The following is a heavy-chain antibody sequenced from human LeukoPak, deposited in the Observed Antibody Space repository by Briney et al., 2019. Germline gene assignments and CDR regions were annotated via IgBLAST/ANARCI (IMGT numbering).Heavy chain of an antibody. CDR2: IRYDGSNK. Sequence: GGSLRLSCAASGFTFSSYGMHWVRQAPGKGLEWVAFIRYDGSNKYYADSVKGRFTISRDNAKNSLYLEMNSLRGDDTAVYYCAGGDAFDIWGQGTMVTVSS. J-gene: IGHJ3*02. CDR1: GFTFSSYG. CDR3: AGGDAFDI. V-gene: IGHV3-30*02.